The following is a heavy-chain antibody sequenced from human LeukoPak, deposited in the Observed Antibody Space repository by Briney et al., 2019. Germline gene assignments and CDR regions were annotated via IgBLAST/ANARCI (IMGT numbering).Heavy chain of an antibody. D-gene: IGHD5-18*01. CDR2: IYYSGST. V-gene: IGHV4-59*01. CDR3: ARTSTEPSYCYGCFDF. J-gene: IGHJ4*02. CDR1: SGSLSNYY. Sequence: SETLSLTCTVSSGSLSNYYWSWIRRPPGKGLEWIGYIYYSGSTRYNPSLPSRVTKSVATSANQFSLNLSSVTTEDTAIYYCARTSTEPSYCYGCFDFWGPGSLVTVSS.